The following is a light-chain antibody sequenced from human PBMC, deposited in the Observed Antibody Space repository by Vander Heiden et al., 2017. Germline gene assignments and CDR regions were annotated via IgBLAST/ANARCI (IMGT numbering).Light chain of an antibody. CDR1: SSAVGSYNL. CDR2: EVS. J-gene: IGLJ2*01. CDR3: CSYAGSSTVV. V-gene: IGLV2-23*02. Sequence: QSALTQPASVSGSPGQSITISCTGTSSAVGSYNLVSWYQQHPGKAPKLMIYEVSKRPSGVSNRFSGSKSGNTASLTISGLQAEDEADYYCCSYAGSSTVVFGGGTKLTVL.